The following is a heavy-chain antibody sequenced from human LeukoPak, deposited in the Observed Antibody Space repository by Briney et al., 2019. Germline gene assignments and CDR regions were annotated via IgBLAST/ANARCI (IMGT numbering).Heavy chain of an antibody. V-gene: IGHV3-66*01. J-gene: IGHJ6*02. CDR3: ARDYRLPGYYYGMDV. CDR2: IYSGGST. Sequence: GGSLRLSCAASGFTFSSYAMSWVRQAPGKGLEWVSVIYSGGSTYYADSVKGRFTISRDNSKNTLYLQMNSLRAEDTAVYYCARDYRLPGYYYGMDVWGQGTTVTVSS. CDR1: GFTFSSYA. D-gene: IGHD3-16*02.